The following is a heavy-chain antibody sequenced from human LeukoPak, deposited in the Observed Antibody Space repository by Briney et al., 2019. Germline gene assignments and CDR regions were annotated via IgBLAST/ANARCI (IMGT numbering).Heavy chain of an antibody. CDR1: GYTFTNYD. CDR3: VGVVPAATPRFDY. Sequence: GASVKVSCKASGYTFTNYDMNWVRQAPGQGLEWMGIINPSGGSTSYAQKFQGRVTMTRDTSTSTVYMELSSLRSEDTAVYYCVGVVPAATPRFDYWGQGTLVTVSS. D-gene: IGHD2-2*01. CDR2: INPSGGST. V-gene: IGHV1-46*01. J-gene: IGHJ4*02.